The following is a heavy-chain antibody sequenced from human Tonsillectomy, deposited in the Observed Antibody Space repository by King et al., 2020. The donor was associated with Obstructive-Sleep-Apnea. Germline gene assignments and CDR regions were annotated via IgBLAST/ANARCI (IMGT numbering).Heavy chain of an antibody. CDR3: ARDSDYGDSNFDY. CDR2: IYYSVST. CDR1: GGSISSYY. D-gene: IGHD4-17*01. Sequence: QLQESGPGLVKPSETLSLTCTVSGGSISSYYWSWIRQPPGKGLEWIGYIYYSVSTNYNPSLKIRFTISVDTSKNQFSLKLSSVTAADTAVYYCARDSDYGDSNFDYWGQGTLVTVSS. V-gene: IGHV4-59*01. J-gene: IGHJ4*02.